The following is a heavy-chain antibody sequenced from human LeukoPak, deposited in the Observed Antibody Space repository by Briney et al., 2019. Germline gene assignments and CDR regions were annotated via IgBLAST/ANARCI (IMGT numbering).Heavy chain of an antibody. CDR1: GFTFSSYA. Sequence: GGSLRLSCAASGFTFSSYAMSWARQPPGKGLEWVSAISGSGGSTYYADSVKGRFTISRDNSKNTLYLQMNSLRAEDTAVYYCAKDRGTMVRGVMIYWGQGTLVTVSS. CDR3: AKDRGTMVRGVMIY. V-gene: IGHV3-23*01. D-gene: IGHD3-10*01. J-gene: IGHJ4*02. CDR2: ISGSGGST.